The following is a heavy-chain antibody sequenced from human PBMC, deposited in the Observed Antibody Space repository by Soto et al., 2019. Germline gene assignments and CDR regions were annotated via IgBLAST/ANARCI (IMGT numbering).Heavy chain of an antibody. V-gene: IGHV1-69*02. D-gene: IGHD6-13*01. J-gene: IGHJ3*02. CDR2: IIPMLAIT. CDR1: GGTFNVYT. Sequence: QVQLVQSGAEVKKPGSSVKVSCKASGGTFNVYTIIWVRQAPGQGLEWMGRIIPMLAITNDAQRFQGRVTLTADTSTTTAYMELSSLTSEDTAVYYCALGSWSGETFDIWGQGTLVTVSS. CDR3: ALGSWSGETFDI.